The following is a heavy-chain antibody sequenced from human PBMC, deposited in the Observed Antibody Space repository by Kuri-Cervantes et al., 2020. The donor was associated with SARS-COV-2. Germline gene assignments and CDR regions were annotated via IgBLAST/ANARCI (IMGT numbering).Heavy chain of an antibody. V-gene: IGHV3-66*02. CDR3: AIDSPTWIHTFDY. J-gene: IGHJ4*02. CDR1: GLTVSSNY. Sequence: GESLKISCAASGLTVSSNYMSWVRQAPGKGLEWVSVIYSGGSTYYADSVKGRFTISRDNSKNTLYLQMNSLRAEDTAVYYCAIDSPTWIHTFDYWGQGTLVTVSS. D-gene: IGHD5-18*01. CDR2: IYSGGST.